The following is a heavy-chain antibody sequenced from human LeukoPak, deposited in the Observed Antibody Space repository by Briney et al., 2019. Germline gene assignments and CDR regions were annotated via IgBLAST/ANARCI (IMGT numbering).Heavy chain of an antibody. CDR1: GYTLTELS. Sequence: GASVRVSRKVSGYTLTELSMHWVRQAPGKGLEWMGGFDPEDGETIYAQKFQGRVTMTEDTSTDTAYMELSSLRSEDTAVYYCATRGAIFGVGEVDYWGQGTLVTVSS. CDR3: ATRGAIFGVGEVDY. J-gene: IGHJ4*02. CDR2: FDPEDGET. D-gene: IGHD3-3*01. V-gene: IGHV1-24*01.